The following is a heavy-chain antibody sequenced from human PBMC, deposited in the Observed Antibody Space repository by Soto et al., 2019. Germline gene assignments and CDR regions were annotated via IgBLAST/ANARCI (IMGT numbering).Heavy chain of an antibody. Sequence: QITLKESGPSLVKPTQTLTLTCTFSGFSLRTSGVGVAWIRQPPGKALDWLAIIYWDDDKRYSPSLKRRLTITKDTSKYQVGLTMTNMDPVDTATYYCAHTREIYNSGCYDLDYWGQGTLVTVSS. CDR1: GFSLRTSGVG. J-gene: IGHJ4*02. D-gene: IGHD3-10*01. CDR3: AHTREIYNSGCYDLDY. V-gene: IGHV2-5*02. CDR2: IYWDDDK.